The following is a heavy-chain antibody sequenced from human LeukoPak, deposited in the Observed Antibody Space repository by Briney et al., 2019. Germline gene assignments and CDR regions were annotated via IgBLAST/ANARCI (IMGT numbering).Heavy chain of an antibody. CDR1: GYTFTSYY. CDR2: INPSGGST. Sequence: ASVKGSCKASGYTFTSYYMHWVRQAPGQGLEWMGIINPSGGSTSYAQKFQGRVTMTRDTSTSTVYMELSSLRAEDTAVYYCARDPGSDYYDAFDSRGQGTMVTVSS. D-gene: IGHD4-17*01. J-gene: IGHJ3*02. CDR3: ARDPGSDYYDAFDS. V-gene: IGHV1-46*01.